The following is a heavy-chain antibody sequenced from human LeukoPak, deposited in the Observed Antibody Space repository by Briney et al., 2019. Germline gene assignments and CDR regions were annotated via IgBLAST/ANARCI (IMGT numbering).Heavy chain of an antibody. CDR3: VRGYCSGANCFRNNWFES. Sequence: SETLSLTCAVYGGSFSGYYWGWIRQPPGKGLEWIGEINHSGSTNYNPSLKSRVTISVDTSKNQFSLKLSSVTAADTAVYYCVRGYCSGANCFRNNWFESWGQGTLVTVSS. J-gene: IGHJ5*01. CDR1: GGSFSGYY. CDR2: INHSGST. V-gene: IGHV4-34*01. D-gene: IGHD2-15*01.